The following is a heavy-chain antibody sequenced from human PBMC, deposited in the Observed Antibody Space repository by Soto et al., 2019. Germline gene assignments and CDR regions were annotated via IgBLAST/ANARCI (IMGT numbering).Heavy chain of an antibody. CDR2: IYYSGST. CDR3: ARDFTRGEWLRRYYYYGMDV. J-gene: IGHJ6*02. CDR1: GGSVSSGSYY. Sequence: SSETLSLTCTVSGGSVSSGSYYWSWIRQPPGKGLEWIGYIYYSGSTNYNPSLKSRVTISVDTSKNQFSLKLSSVTAADTAVYYCARDFTRGEWLRRYYYYGMDVWGQGTTVTVSS. D-gene: IGHD6-19*01. V-gene: IGHV4-61*01.